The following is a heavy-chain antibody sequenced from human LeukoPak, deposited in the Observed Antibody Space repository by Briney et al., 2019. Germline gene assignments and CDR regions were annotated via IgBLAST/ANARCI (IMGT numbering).Heavy chain of an antibody. CDR1: GGSFSGYY. J-gene: IGHJ5*02. CDR2: INHSGST. D-gene: IGHD3-22*01. V-gene: IGHV4-34*01. CDR3: ARGPDSSGYLP. Sequence: SETLSLTCAVYGGSFSGYYWGWIRQPPGKGLEWIGEINHSGSTNYNPSLKSRVTISVDTSKNQFSLKLSSVTAADTAVYYCARGPDSSGYLPWGQGTLVTVSS.